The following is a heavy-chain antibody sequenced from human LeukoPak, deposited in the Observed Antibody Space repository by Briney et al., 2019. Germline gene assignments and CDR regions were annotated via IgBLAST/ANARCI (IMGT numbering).Heavy chain of an antibody. CDR2: INPSCGST. V-gene: IGHV1-46*01. J-gene: IGHJ6*03. CDR1: GYTFTSYY. Sequence: ASVKFSCKASGYTFTSYYMHWVRQAPGQGLEWMGIINPSCGSTSYAQKFQGRVTMTRDTSTSTVYMELSSLRSEDTAVYYCARDFYDFWSGKYYYYMDVWGKGTTVTVSS. D-gene: IGHD3-3*01. CDR3: ARDFYDFWSGKYYYYMDV.